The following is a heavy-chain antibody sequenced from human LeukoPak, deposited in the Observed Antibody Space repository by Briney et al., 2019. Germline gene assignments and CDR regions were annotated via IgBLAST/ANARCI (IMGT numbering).Heavy chain of an antibody. V-gene: IGHV1-18*01. Sequence: ASVKVSCKASGCTFTIYDIIWVRQAPGQGLEWMGWISAYNGNTNYAQKLQGRVTMTTDTSTSTAYMELRSLRSDDTAVYYCARGGSGWPFDYWGQGTLVTVSS. CDR2: ISAYNGNT. D-gene: IGHD6-19*01. J-gene: IGHJ4*02. CDR3: ARGGSGWPFDY. CDR1: GCTFTIYD.